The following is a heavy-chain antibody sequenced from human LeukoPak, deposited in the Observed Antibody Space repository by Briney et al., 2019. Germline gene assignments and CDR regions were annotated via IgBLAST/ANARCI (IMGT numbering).Heavy chain of an antibody. CDR1: GGSISSSSYY. J-gene: IGHJ4*02. Sequence: SETLSLTCTVSGGSISSSSYYWGWIRQPPGKGLEWIGEINHSGSTNYNPSLKSRVTISVDTSKNQFSLKLSSVTAADTAVYYCASINTYYYDSSGYYSRDYWGQGTLVTVSS. CDR3: ASINTYYYDSSGYYSRDY. V-gene: IGHV4-39*07. CDR2: INHSGST. D-gene: IGHD3-22*01.